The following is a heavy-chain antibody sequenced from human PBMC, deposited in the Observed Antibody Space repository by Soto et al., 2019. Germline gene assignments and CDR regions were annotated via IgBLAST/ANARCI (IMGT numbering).Heavy chain of an antibody. CDR1: GGSISSYY. Sequence: SETLSLTCTVSGGSISSYYWSWIRQPPGKGLEWIGYIYYSGSTNYNPSLKSRVTISVDTSKNQFSLKLSSVTAADTAVYYCARHEDGIVPYFDYWGQGTLVTVSS. J-gene: IGHJ4*02. D-gene: IGHD1-26*01. CDR3: ARHEDGIVPYFDY. V-gene: IGHV4-59*08. CDR2: IYYSGST.